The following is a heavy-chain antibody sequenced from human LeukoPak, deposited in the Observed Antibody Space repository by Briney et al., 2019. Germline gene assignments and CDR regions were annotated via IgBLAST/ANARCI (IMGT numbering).Heavy chain of an antibody. J-gene: IGHJ5*02. CDR1: GDSVSINSAA. CDR2: TYYRAKWYN. Sequence: SQTLSLTFAISGDSVSINSAAWNWIRQSPSRGLEWLGRTYYRAKWYNDYAVSVKSRITINPDTSKNQFSLQLTSVTPEDTAVYYCARAQDGYTQGWFDPWGQGTLVTVSS. CDR3: ARAQDGYTQGWFDP. D-gene: IGHD5-24*01. V-gene: IGHV6-1*01.